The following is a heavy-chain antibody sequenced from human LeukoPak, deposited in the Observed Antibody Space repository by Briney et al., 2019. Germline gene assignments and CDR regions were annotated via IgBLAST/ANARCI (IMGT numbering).Heavy chain of an antibody. D-gene: IGHD3-3*01. J-gene: IGHJ4*02. V-gene: IGHV3-7*01. CDR1: GFTFSDYW. Sequence: GGSLRLSCAASGFTFSDYWMTWVRQAPGRGLECMANIKEDGSETYYVDSVEARFTISRDNAKNSLYLQMNSLRAEGTAVYYCARATIFGVVSALGPLDSWGQGTLVTVSS. CDR2: IKEDGSET. CDR3: ARATIFGVVSALGPLDS.